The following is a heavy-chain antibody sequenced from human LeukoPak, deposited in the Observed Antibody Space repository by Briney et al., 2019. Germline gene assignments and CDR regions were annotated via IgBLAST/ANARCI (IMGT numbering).Heavy chain of an antibody. CDR1: GFIISNYA. V-gene: IGHV3-23*01. CDR2: IGSRGDST. Sequence: PGGSLILSCAASGFIISNYAISWVRKVPRRGLGWVSTIGSRGDSTYVADSVKGRFTISRDKSKNSLYLQMNTVRAEDTAVYYCVKGPRPDITVAHTVENWGQGTLVTVSS. J-gene: IGHJ4*02. CDR3: VKGPRPDITVAHTVEN. D-gene: IGHD6-19*01.